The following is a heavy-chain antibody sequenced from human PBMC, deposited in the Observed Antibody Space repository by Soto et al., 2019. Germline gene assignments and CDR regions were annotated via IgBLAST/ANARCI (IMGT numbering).Heavy chain of an antibody. J-gene: IGHJ6*02. V-gene: IGHV1-69*13. Sequence: GAAVKVSCKASGGTFSSYASSWVRQAPGRGGEWMGGIIPIFGTANYERKFQGRVTITADESTSTAYMEMSSLRSEDTVVYYRARDPYSDFWSGYLGYRTFSYYGMDVWGQGTTVTVSS. CDR2: IIPIFGTA. CDR3: ARDPYSDFWSGYLGYRTFSYYGMDV. D-gene: IGHD3-3*01. CDR1: GGTFSSYA.